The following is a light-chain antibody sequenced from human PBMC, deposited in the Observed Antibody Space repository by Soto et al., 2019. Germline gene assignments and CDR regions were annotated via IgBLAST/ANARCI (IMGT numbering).Light chain of an antibody. Sequence: QSVLTQPPSVSGAPGQRVTISCTGSSSNIGPGYDVHWYQQLPGTAPKLLIYGNSNRPSGVPDRFSGSKSGTSASLAITGLQADDAVDYYCQSYDSRLRALVFGTGTKVTVL. CDR1: SSNIGPGYD. J-gene: IGLJ1*01. CDR2: GNS. CDR3: QSYDSRLRALV. V-gene: IGLV1-40*01.